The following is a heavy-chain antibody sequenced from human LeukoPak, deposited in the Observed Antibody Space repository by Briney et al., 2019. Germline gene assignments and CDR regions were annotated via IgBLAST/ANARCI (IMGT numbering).Heavy chain of an antibody. V-gene: IGHV1-3*01. CDR3: ARVGTGYCSSTSCYTLFDY. CDR2: INVGNDNT. Sequence: ASVKVSCKASGYTFTSYLIHWVRQAPGQSLQWMGWINVGNDNTKYSQNFQGRVTITRDTSASTAYMELSSLRSEDTAVYYCARVGTGYCSSTSCYTLFDYWGQGTLVTVSS. CDR1: GYTFTSYL. D-gene: IGHD2-2*02. J-gene: IGHJ4*02.